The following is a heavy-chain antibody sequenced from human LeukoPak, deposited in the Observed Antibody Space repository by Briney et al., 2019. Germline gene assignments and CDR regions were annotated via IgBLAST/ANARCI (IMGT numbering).Heavy chain of an antibody. Sequence: ASVKVSCKVSGYTLTELSMHWVRRTPGKGLEWMGGFDPEDGETIYAQKFQGRVTMTEDTSTDTAYMELSSLRSEDTAVYYCATSPTYYDSTTPYYYYGMDVWGQGTTVTVSS. CDR3: ATSPTYYDSTTPYYYYGMDV. V-gene: IGHV1-24*01. D-gene: IGHD3-3*01. CDR2: FDPEDGET. J-gene: IGHJ6*02. CDR1: GYTLTELS.